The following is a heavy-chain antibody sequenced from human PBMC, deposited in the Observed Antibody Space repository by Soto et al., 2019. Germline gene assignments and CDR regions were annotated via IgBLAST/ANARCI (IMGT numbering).Heavy chain of an antibody. Sequence: EVKVVESGGGLVQPGGSLRLSCAASGFTFIDHWMHWVRQPPGKGPVWVSRISGDASSTSYAESVKGRFTISRDSAKNNVYLQMDSLRVEDTAVYYCTRGGTRTTYWGLFDSWGQGTLVTVSS. CDR1: GFTFIDHW. CDR2: ISGDASST. CDR3: TRGGTRTTYWGLFDS. V-gene: IGHV3-74*01. D-gene: IGHD7-27*01. J-gene: IGHJ4*02.